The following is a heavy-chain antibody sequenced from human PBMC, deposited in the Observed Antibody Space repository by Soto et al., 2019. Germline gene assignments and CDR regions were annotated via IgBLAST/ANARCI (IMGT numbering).Heavy chain of an antibody. J-gene: IGHJ5*02. V-gene: IGHV1-18*01. D-gene: IGHD5-12*01. CDR1: GYTFFTYD. CDR3: ARHHGPTTSENWFDP. CDR2: ISTYSGDT. Sequence: QVHLVQSGVEVKTPGASVKVSCQASGYTFFTYDISWVRQAPGQGLEWMGWISTYSGDTKYAQKFQGRVTMTRDTSPTTAYLELRSLRSDDTAVYYCARHHGPTTSENWFDPWGQGTLVTVSS.